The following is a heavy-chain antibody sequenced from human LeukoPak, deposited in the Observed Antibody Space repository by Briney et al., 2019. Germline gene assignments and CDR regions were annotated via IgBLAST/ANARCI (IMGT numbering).Heavy chain of an antibody. V-gene: IGHV4-38-2*02. Sequence: SETLSLTCTVSGYSISCGYYWGWIRQPPGKGLEWIGSIYHSGSTYYNPSLKSRVTISVDTSKNQFSLKLSSVTAADTAVYYCARGFPYCSSTSCPVDYWGQGTLVTVSS. CDR3: ARGFPYCSSTSCPVDY. J-gene: IGHJ4*02. CDR2: IYHSGST. CDR1: GYSISCGYY. D-gene: IGHD2-2*01.